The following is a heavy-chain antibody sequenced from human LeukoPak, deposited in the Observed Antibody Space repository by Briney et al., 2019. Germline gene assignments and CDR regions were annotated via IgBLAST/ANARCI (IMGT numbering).Heavy chain of an antibody. CDR1: GFTVSSNY. CDR2: IYSGGST. CDR3: ARGNWAYYFDY. Sequence: GGSLRLSCAASGFTVSSNYMGWVRQAPGKGLEWVSVIYSGGSTYYADSVKGRFTISRDNSKNTLYLQMNSLRAEDTAVYYCARGNWAYYFDYWGQGTLVTVSS. J-gene: IGHJ4*02. D-gene: IGHD3-16*01. V-gene: IGHV3-53*01.